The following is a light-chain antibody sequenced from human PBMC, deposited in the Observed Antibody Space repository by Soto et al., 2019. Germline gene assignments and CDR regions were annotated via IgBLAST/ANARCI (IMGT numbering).Light chain of an antibody. J-gene: IGKJ4*01. CDR1: QSVSSSY. CDR2: GAS. Sequence: EIVLTQSPGTLSLSPGERATLSCRASQSVSSSYLAWYQQKPGQAPRLLIDGASSRATGIPDRFSGSGSGTDFTLTISRLEPEDFAVYYCQQYGSSPQGLTFGGGTKVEIK. V-gene: IGKV3-20*01. CDR3: QQYGSSPQGLT.